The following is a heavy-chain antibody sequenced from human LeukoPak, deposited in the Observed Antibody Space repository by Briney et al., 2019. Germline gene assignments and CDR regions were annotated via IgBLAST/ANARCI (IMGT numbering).Heavy chain of an antibody. J-gene: IGHJ5*02. CDR1: GFNFSDNY. CDR3: ARDLASLSGGDYGGS. Sequence: GGSLRLSCAASGFNFSDNYMSWVRQAPGKGLECVSVIYSGGSIYYADSVKGRFTISRDNSKNTLYLQMNSLRVEDSAVYYCARDLASLSGGDYGGSWGQGTLVTVSS. V-gene: IGHV3-53*01. CDR2: IYSGGSI. D-gene: IGHD2-21*02.